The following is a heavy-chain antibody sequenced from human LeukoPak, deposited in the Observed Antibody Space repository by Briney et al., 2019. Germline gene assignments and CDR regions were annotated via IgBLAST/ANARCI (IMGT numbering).Heavy chain of an antibody. D-gene: IGHD3-3*01. CDR2: ISGSGAST. V-gene: IGHV3-23*01. CDR3: ARSPVLRFLEWLFFDY. J-gene: IGHJ4*02. Sequence: GGSLRLSCAASGFTFSSYAMSWVRQAPGKGLEWVSAISGSGASTYYADSVKGRFTISRDNSKNTLYLQMNSLRAEDTAVYYCARSPVLRFLEWLFFDYWGQGTLVTVSS. CDR1: GFTFSSYA.